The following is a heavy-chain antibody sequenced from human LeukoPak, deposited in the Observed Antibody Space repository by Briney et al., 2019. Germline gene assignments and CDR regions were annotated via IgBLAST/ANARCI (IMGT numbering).Heavy chain of an antibody. D-gene: IGHD1-26*01. CDR2: IYYSGNI. CDR3: ATPYSGGYHGLDI. CDR1: GGSISSSRYY. V-gene: IGHV4-39*01. J-gene: IGHJ3*02. Sequence: SETLSLTCTVSGGSISSSRYYWGWIRQPPGKGLEWIGSIYYSGNIYYNPSLRSRVTISVDTSRNQFSLKLSSVTAADTAVYYCATPYSGGYHGLDIWGQGTMITVSS.